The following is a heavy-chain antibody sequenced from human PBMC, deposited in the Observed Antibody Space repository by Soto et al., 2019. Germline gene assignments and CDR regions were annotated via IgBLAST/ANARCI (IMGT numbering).Heavy chain of an antibody. CDR3: ARQGYSNGFRSPIRQFDY. V-gene: IGHV4-39*01. J-gene: IGHJ4*02. D-gene: IGHD5-18*01. CDR2: IKDSGTA. CDR1: GGTISSSRCH. Sequence: PSETLPVTCTGSGGTISSSRCHWGWIRRPPGKGLKRIASIKDSGTAFYNPPLKSRINLSVDTSKNQFAMKLSSVTAADTAVYYCARQGYSNGFRSPIRQFDYWGKGTLVTVS.